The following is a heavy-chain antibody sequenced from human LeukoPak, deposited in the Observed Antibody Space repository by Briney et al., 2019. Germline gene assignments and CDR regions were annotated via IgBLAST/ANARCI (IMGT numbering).Heavy chain of an antibody. CDR1: GYTFTSYA. J-gene: IGHJ3*02. CDR3: ARDLYSSGWTDTFEI. CDR2: IHPNSNGT. V-gene: IGHV1-2*02. Sequence: ASVKVSCKASGYTFTSYAMNWVRQAPGQGLEWMGWIHPNSNGTNYAQKFQGRVTMTRDTSITTAYMELSRLRSDDTAVYYCARDLYSSGWTDTFEIWGQGTMVTVSS. D-gene: IGHD6-19*01.